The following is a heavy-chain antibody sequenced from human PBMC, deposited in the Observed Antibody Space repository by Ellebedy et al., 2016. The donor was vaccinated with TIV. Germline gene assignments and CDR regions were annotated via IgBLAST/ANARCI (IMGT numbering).Heavy chain of an antibody. D-gene: IGHD2-2*01. V-gene: IGHV1-46*01. J-gene: IGHJ6*03. CDR3: ARDRLSEVLNGGLGVNQLLAPYYMDV. Sequence: ASVKVSCXASGYTFSSYFMHWVRQAPGQGLEWMGIINPSGGSTSYAQKFQGRVTLTRDTSTSTVYMELSSLRSEDTAVYYCARDRLSEVLNGGLGVNQLLAPYYMDVWGKGTTVTVSS. CDR1: GYTFSSYF. CDR2: INPSGGST.